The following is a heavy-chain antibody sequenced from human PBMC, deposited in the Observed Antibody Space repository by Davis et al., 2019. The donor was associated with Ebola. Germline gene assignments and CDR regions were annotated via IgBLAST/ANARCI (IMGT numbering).Heavy chain of an antibody. D-gene: IGHD3-3*01. CDR3: AREGLLRFLTHYYYYMDV. J-gene: IGHJ6*03. CDR1: GGSISSHY. CDR2: IYYSGST. Sequence: PGGSLRLSCTVSGGSISSHYWSWIRQPPGKGLEWIGYIYYSGSTNYNPSLKSRVTISVDTSKNQFSLKLSSVTAADTAVYYCAREGLLRFLTHYYYYMDVWGKGTTVTVSS. V-gene: IGHV4-59*11.